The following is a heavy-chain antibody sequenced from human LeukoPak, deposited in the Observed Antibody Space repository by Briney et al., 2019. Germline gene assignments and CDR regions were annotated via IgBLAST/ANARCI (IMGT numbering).Heavy chain of an antibody. J-gene: IGHJ2*01. CDR3: ARGEEGYYYGSGSFWYFDL. Sequence: TGGSLRLSCAASGFTVSSNYMSWVRQAPGKGLEWVSVIYSGGSTYYADSVKGRFTISRDNSKDTLYLQMNSLRAEDTAVYYCARGEEGYYYGSGSFWYFDLWGRGTLVTVSS. CDR2: IYSGGST. CDR1: GFTVSSNY. D-gene: IGHD3-10*01. V-gene: IGHV3-66*01.